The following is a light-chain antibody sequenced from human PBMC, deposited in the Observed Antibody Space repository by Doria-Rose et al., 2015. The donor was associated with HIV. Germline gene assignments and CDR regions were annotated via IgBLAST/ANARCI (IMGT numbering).Light chain of an antibody. V-gene: IGKV1-39*01. CDR1: QSISSN. Sequence: PSSLSASVGDRATITCRASQSISSNLNWYQQKPGKAPNLLIYGASSLQSGVPSRFSGSGSGTEFTLSISSLQPEDFATYYCQQTYSIPQTFGQGTKVEIK. J-gene: IGKJ1*01. CDR3: QQTYSIPQT. CDR2: GAS.